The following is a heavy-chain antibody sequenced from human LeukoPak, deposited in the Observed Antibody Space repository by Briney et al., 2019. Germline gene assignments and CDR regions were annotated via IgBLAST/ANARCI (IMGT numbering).Heavy chain of an antibody. CDR1: GFTFSSYS. J-gene: IGHJ3*02. CDR3: ARRVASANDAFDI. V-gene: IGHV3-21*01. Sequence: PGGSLRLSCAASGFTFSSYSMNWVRQAPGKGLEWVSSISSGSTYIYYGDSLKGRFTISRDNAKNSLYLQMNSLRAEDTAVYYCARRVASANDAFDIWGQGIMVTVSS. D-gene: IGHD6-13*01. CDR2: ISSGSTYI.